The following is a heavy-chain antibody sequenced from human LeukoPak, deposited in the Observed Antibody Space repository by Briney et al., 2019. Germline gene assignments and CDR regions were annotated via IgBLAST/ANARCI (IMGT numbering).Heavy chain of an antibody. J-gene: IGHJ5*02. V-gene: IGHV4-39*07. Sequence: SETLSLTCTVSGGSISSSSYYWGWIRQPPGKGLEWIGSIYYSGSTYYNPSLKSRVTISVDTSKNQFSLKLSSVTAADTAVYYCARDLGDRTSGPLYKFDPWGQGTLVTVSS. D-gene: IGHD2-2*01. CDR1: GGSISSSSYY. CDR3: ARDLGDRTSGPLYKFDP. CDR2: IYYSGST.